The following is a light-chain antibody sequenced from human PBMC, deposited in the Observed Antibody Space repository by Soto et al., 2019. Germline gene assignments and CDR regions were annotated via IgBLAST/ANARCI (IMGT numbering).Light chain of an antibody. CDR2: AAS. V-gene: IGKV1-12*01. J-gene: IGKJ4*01. Sequence: DIQMTRSPSTLSASVGDRVTITCRASQSINSWLAWYQQKSGKAPKLLIYAASTLQSGVPSRFSGSGSGTDFTLTIRSLQPEDFATYYCQQANSFPRTFGGGTKVDIK. CDR3: QQANSFPRT. CDR1: QSINSW.